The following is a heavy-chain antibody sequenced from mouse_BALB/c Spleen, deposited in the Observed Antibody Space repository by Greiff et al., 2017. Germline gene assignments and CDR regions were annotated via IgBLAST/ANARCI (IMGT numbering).Heavy chain of an antibody. Sequence: VTLVESGPGLVAPSQSLSITCTVSGFSLTSYAISWIRQPPGKGLEWLGVIWTGGGTNYNSAFMSRLSISKDNSKSQVFLKMNSLQTDDTAIYYGVRGDYDVGVLFAYWGQGTRVTVSA. CDR2: IWTGGGT. CDR1: GFSLTSYA. D-gene: IGHD2-4*01. V-gene: IGHV2-9-2*01. J-gene: IGHJ3*01. CDR3: VRGDYDVGVLFAY.